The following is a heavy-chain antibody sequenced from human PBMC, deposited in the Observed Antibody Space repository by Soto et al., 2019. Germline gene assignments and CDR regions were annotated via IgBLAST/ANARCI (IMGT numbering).Heavy chain of an antibody. Sequence: ASVKVSCKASGGTLSSYAISWVRQAPGQGLEWMGGIIPIFGTANYAQKFQGRVTITADESTSTAYMELSSLRSEDTAVYYCARAGGYCSSTSCPFDYWGQGTLVTVSS. V-gene: IGHV1-69*13. CDR3: ARAGGYCSSTSCPFDY. CDR2: IIPIFGTA. J-gene: IGHJ4*02. CDR1: GGTLSSYA. D-gene: IGHD2-2*03.